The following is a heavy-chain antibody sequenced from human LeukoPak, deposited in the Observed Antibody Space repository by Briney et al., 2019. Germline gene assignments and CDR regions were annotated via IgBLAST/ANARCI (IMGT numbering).Heavy chain of an antibody. V-gene: IGHV1-69*05. Sequence: SVKVSCKASGGTFSSYAISWVRQAPGQGLEWMGRIIPIFGTANYAQKFQGRVTITTDESTSTAYMELSSLRSEDTAVYYCARSLGSGWYGYYYYRAVGGKGPTVTVSS. CDR2: IIPIFGTA. J-gene: IGHJ6*03. D-gene: IGHD6-19*01. CDR1: GGTFSSYA. CDR3: ARSLGSGWYGYYYYRAV.